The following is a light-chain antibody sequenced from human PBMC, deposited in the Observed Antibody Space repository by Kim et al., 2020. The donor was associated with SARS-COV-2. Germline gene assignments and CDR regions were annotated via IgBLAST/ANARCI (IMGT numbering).Light chain of an antibody. CDR3: QQYGSSPWT. J-gene: IGKJ1*01. V-gene: IGKV3-20*01. CDR1: QSVSSNY. CDR2: GAS. Sequence: SPGERATLSCRASQSVSSNYLAWYQQKPGQAPRALIYGASDRATGIPDRFSGSGSGTDFTLTISRLEPEDFAVYYCQQYGSSPWTFGQGTKVDIK.